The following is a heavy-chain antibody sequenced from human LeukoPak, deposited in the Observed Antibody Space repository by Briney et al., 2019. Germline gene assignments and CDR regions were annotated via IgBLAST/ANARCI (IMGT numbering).Heavy chain of an antibody. Sequence: ASVKVSCKASGYTFTSYAMHWVRQAPGQRLEWMGWINAGNGNTKYSQKFQGRVTITRDISASTAYMELSSLRSEDTAVYYCARKRNYGSGSYYSLDYWGQGTLVTVSS. D-gene: IGHD3-10*01. CDR3: ARKRNYGSGSYYSLDY. CDR2: INAGNGNT. CDR1: GYTFTSYA. V-gene: IGHV1-3*01. J-gene: IGHJ4*02.